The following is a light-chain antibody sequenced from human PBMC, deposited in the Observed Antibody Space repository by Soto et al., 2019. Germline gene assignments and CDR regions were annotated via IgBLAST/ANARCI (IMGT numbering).Light chain of an antibody. J-gene: IGKJ3*01. CDR3: QHYGNTPPSVT. CDR2: GAS. CDR1: QSLSSSY. Sequence: EIVLKQSPGTLSLSPGERATLSCRASQSLSSSYLVWYQQKPGQAPRLLIYGASSRATGIPDRFSGSGSGTDFTLTISRLEPEDFAVYYCQHYGNTPPSVTFGPGTKVDI. V-gene: IGKV3-20*01.